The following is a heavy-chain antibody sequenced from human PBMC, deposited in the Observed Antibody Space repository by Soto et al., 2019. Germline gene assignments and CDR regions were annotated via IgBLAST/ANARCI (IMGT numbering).Heavy chain of an antibody. CDR2: IIPIFGRA. D-gene: IGHD2-2*01. CDR1: GGTFSSYA. Sequence: SVKVSCKASGGTFSSYAISWVRQAPGQGLEWMGGIIPIFGRANYAQKFQGRVTITADKSTSTAYMELSSLRSEDTAVYYCARDWGTCSSTSCPYYYYGMDVWGQGTTVTVSS. CDR3: ARDWGTCSSTSCPYYYYGMDV. J-gene: IGHJ6*02. V-gene: IGHV1-69*06.